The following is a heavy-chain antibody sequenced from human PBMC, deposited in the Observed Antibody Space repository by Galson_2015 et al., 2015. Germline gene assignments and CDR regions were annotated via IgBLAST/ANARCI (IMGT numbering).Heavy chain of an antibody. V-gene: IGHV3-33*01. CDR3: AREMIGHANSDLDY. CDR2: IWSDGSNT. CDR1: GFTFSSSG. D-gene: IGHD4-23*01. J-gene: IGHJ4*02. Sequence: SLRLSCAASGFTFSSSGMHWVRQAPGKGLEWVALIWSDGSNTFYADSVKGRFTISRDNSRNTLYLQMSSLRAEDTAVYNCAREMIGHANSDLDYWGQGTLVTVSS.